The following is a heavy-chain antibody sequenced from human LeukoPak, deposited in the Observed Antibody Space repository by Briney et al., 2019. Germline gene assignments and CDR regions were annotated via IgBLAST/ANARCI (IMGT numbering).Heavy chain of an antibody. Sequence: SQTLTLTSAISGDSVSSNSVTWNRIRQSPLRGLEWLGRTYYRSTWYNDYAVSVRGRITVNPDTSKNQFSLHLNSVTPEDTAVYYCPRRLTQYDSFDAWGQGILVTVSS. CDR1: GDSVSSNSVT. CDR3: PRRLTQYDSFDA. D-gene: IGHD2/OR15-2a*01. CDR2: TYYRSTWYN. V-gene: IGHV6-1*01. J-gene: IGHJ5*02.